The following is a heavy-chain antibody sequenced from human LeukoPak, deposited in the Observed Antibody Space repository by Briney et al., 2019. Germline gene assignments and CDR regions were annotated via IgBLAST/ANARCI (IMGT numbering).Heavy chain of an antibody. D-gene: IGHD3-22*01. CDR1: GFTFSSYW. J-gene: IGHJ4*02. CDR3: ARDTMITMIVVGDY. Sequence: GGSLRLSCAASGFTFSSYWMSWVRQAPGKGLEWVANIKQDGSEKYYVDSVKGRFTISRDNAKNSLYLQMNSLRAEDTAVYYCARDTMITMIVVGDYWGQGTLVTVSS. CDR2: IKQDGSEK. V-gene: IGHV3-7*01.